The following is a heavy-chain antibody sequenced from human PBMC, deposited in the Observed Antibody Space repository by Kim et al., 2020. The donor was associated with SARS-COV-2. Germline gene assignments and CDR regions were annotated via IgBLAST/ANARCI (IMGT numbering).Heavy chain of an antibody. V-gene: IGHV3-66*01. CDR3: ARDRGSNWNDLYYGMDV. Sequence: GGSLRLSCAASGFSVSDNYMTWVRQAPGKGPECVSVIYTDGFTYYADSVKGRFTISRDNSRNTLHLQMNSLRVEDTAVYYCARDRGSNWNDLYYGMDVWGQGTTVTVSS. CDR1: GFSVSDNY. D-gene: IGHD1-1*01. CDR2: IYTDGFT. J-gene: IGHJ6*02.